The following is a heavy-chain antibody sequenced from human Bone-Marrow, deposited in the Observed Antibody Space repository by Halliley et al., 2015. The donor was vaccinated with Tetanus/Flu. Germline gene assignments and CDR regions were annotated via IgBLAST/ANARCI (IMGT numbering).Heavy chain of an antibody. Sequence: LEWLGRTFSTSRWHYDYAASVESRITISPDTSKNQFSLQLTSVTPEDTAVYYCAASGTEAFDSWGQGTLVTVSS. CDR3: AASGTEAFDS. D-gene: IGHD1-26*01. CDR2: TFSTSRWHY. V-gene: IGHV6-1*01. J-gene: IGHJ3*01.